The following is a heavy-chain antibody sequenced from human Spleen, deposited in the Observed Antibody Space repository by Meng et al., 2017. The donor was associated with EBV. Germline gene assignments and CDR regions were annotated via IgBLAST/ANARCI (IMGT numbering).Heavy chain of an antibody. CDR1: DGSISSYY. D-gene: IGHD3-22*01. CDR3: ARDGSFDISGYYFAY. V-gene: IGHV4-59*01. J-gene: IGHJ4*02. CDR2: IYSSGST. Sequence: QLTKPGPGLGKTSETLSLTCTVSDGSISSYYWSWIRQSPVRGLEWIGHIYSSGSTNYNPSLKSRVTISVDTSRNNFSLRLKSVTAADTAVYYCARDGSFDISGYYFAYWGPGILVTVSS.